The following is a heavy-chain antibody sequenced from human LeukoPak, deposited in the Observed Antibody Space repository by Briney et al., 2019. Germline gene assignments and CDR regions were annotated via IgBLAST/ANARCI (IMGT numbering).Heavy chain of an antibody. V-gene: IGHV3-33*01. J-gene: IGHJ4*02. CDR2: IWFDGSNK. Sequence: PGGSLRLSCAASGFTFSSYGMHWVRQAPGKGLEWVAVIWFDGSNKYYADSVKGRFTISRDNTKNTLYLQMNSLRAEDTAVYYCARGGGYDILPGSYFDYWGQGTLVTVS. CDR3: ARGGGYDILPGSYFDY. D-gene: IGHD3-9*01. CDR1: GFTFSSYG.